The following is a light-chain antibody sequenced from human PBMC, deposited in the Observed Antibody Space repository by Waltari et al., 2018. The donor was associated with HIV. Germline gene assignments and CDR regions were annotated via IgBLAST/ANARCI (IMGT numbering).Light chain of an antibody. J-gene: IGKJ2*01. CDR3: QQSYSAPYT. V-gene: IGKV1-39*01. CDR1: QSISRY. Sequence: DIQMTQSPSSLSASVGDRVTITCRASQSISRYLNWYQQKLGKAPNLLIYAASSLQSGVSSRFSCSGSGTDFTLTISSLQPEDFATYYCQQSYSAPYTFGQGTKLEIK. CDR2: AAS.